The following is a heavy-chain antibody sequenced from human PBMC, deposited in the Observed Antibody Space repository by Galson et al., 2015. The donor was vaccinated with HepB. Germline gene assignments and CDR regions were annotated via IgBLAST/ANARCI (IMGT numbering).Heavy chain of an antibody. V-gene: IGHV3-33*01. CDR3: ARGGDLGWELLAYFDY. CDR1: GFTFSSYG. CDR2: IWYDGSNK. D-gene: IGHD1-26*01. J-gene: IGHJ4*02. Sequence: SLRLSCAASGFTFSSYGMHWVRQAPGKGLEWVAVIWYDGSNKYYADSVKGRFTISRDNSKNTLYLQMNSLRAEDTAVYYCARGGDLGWELLAYFDYWGQGTLVTVSS.